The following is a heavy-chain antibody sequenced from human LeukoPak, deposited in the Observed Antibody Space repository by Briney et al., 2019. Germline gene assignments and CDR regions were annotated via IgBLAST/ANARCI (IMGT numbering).Heavy chain of an antibody. CDR3: ARSRGSYYGDAIDY. CDR1: GFTFSSYS. Sequence: GGSLRLSCAASGFTFSSYSMNWVRQAPGKGLEWVSSISSSSSYIYYADSVKGRVTISRDNAKNSLYLQMNSLRAEDTAVYYCARSRGSYYGDAIDYWAREPWSPSPQ. D-gene: IGHD4-17*01. CDR2: ISSSSSYI. V-gene: IGHV3-21*01. J-gene: IGHJ4*02.